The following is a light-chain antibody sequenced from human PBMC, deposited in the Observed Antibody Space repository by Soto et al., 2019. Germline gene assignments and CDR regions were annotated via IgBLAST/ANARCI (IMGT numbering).Light chain of an antibody. CDR1: SSDVGGYNY. V-gene: IGLV2-14*01. Sequence: QSALTQPASVSGPPGQTITISCTGTSSDVGGYNYVSWYQQYPGKAPKLLTYEVTNRPSGVSNRFSGSKSGNVASLTISGLQAEDEADYYCSSYTSTNTPVVFGRGTKLTVL. CDR2: EVT. J-gene: IGLJ2*01. CDR3: SSYTSTNTPVV.